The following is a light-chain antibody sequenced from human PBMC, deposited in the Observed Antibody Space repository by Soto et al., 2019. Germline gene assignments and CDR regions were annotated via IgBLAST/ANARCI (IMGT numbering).Light chain of an antibody. V-gene: IGKV3-20*01. CDR2: GTS. Sequence: ESVLTQSPGTLSLSQGERATLSCRASQSVSSSYLAWYQQKPGQAPRLLIYGTSSRATAIPDRFSGSGSGTDFTLTISRLEPEDFAVYYCQQYGSSSWTFGQGTKV. CDR1: QSVSSSY. J-gene: IGKJ1*01. CDR3: QQYGSSSWT.